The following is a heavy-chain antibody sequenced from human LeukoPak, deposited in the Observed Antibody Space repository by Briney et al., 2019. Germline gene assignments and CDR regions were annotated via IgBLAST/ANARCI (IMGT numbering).Heavy chain of an antibody. CDR1: GYSVDCFY. V-gene: IGHV4-4*07. J-gene: IGHJ6*03. Sequence: SSETLSLTCTVSGYSVDCFYWSWIRQAAGKGPEWLGRIYTSGATYCYPSLKSRVSMSIDTSKNQFSLRVSSVTAADTAVYYCARGGAYSKSHFLYYQFMDVWGKGTTVTVSS. D-gene: IGHD4-11*01. CDR3: ARGGAYSKSHFLYYQFMDV. CDR2: IYTSGAT.